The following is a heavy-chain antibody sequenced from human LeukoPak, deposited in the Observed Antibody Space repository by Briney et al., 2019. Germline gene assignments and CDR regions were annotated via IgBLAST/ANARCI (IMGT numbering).Heavy chain of an antibody. D-gene: IGHD5-24*01. V-gene: IGHV1-2*02. Sequence: ASVKVSCEASGYTFTGYYMHWVRQAPGQGLEWMGWINPNSGGTNYAQKFQGRVTMTRDTSISTAYMELSRLRSDDTAVYYCARDLAFGEMVTNRGAFDIWGQGTMPTVSS. CDR2: INPNSGGT. J-gene: IGHJ3*02. CDR3: ARDLAFGEMVTNRGAFDI. CDR1: GYTFTGYY.